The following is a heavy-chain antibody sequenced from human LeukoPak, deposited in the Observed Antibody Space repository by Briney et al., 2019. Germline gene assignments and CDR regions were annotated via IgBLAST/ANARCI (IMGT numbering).Heavy chain of an antibody. CDR2: ISRNSRYI. V-gene: IGHV3-21*06. Sequence: PGGSLRLSCAASGFTFSNYWMHWVRQAPGKGLEWVSSISRNSRYIYNADSMRGRFTISRDNAKNSLYLQMNSLKPEDTAVYYCARVAEAAAFDSWGQGTLVTVSS. CDR1: GFTFSNYW. D-gene: IGHD6-13*01. CDR3: ARVAEAAAFDS. J-gene: IGHJ4*02.